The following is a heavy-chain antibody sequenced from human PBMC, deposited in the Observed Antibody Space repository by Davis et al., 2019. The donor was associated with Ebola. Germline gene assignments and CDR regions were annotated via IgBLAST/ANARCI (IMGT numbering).Heavy chain of an antibody. Sequence: GESLKISCAASGSTFSDHYMDWVRQAPGKGLEWVGRTRNKANSYTTEYAASVKGRFTISRDDSKNSLYLQMNSLKTEDTAVYYCARGRVANYYYGMDVWGQGTTVTVSS. V-gene: IGHV3-72*01. CDR1: GSTFSDHY. D-gene: IGHD2-15*01. J-gene: IGHJ6*02. CDR3: ARGRVANYYYGMDV. CDR2: TRNKANSYTT.